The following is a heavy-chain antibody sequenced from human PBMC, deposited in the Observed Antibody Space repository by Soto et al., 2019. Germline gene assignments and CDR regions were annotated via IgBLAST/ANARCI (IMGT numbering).Heavy chain of an antibody. Sequence: VGSLRLSCASSVFTFNKYAMNCVRQAPGKWLEWVSGINGRGGSTYYADSVKGRFTISRDNSKNMLYLEMYNLRVEDSAMYYCANWFEPWGHGTLVSVSS. J-gene: IGHJ5*02. CDR3: ANWFEP. CDR2: INGRGGST. V-gene: IGHV3-23*01. CDR1: VFTFNKYA.